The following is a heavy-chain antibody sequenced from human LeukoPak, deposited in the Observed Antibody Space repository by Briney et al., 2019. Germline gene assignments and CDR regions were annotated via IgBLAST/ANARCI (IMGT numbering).Heavy chain of an antibody. CDR2: IYTGGST. Sequence: GGALRHSCPACGFIFSTYYMTGVRQAPWKALEGVSFIYTGGSTYYAHSVQGRFPVSRDNSKNTLYLQMTSLRAEDTAMYYCARGLGYCTSPTCLLPFDYWGQGPLVTVSS. CDR1: GFIFSTYY. D-gene: IGHD2-8*01. V-gene: IGHV3-53*01. CDR3: ARGLGYCTSPTCLLPFDY. J-gene: IGHJ4*02.